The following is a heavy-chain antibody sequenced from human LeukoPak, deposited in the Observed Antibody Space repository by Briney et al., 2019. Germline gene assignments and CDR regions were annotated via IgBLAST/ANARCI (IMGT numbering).Heavy chain of an antibody. CDR1: GFTFDDYG. CDR2: INWNGAGT. V-gene: IGHV3-20*04. Sequence: GGSLRLSCATSGFTFDDYGMSWVRQAPGKGLEWVSGINWNGAGTGYADSVKGRFTISRDNAKNSLYLQMNSLRAEDTALYYCARVVSSWRYTYYYYYMDVWGKGTTVTVSS. J-gene: IGHJ6*03. D-gene: IGHD6-13*01. CDR3: ARVVSSWRYTYYYYYMDV.